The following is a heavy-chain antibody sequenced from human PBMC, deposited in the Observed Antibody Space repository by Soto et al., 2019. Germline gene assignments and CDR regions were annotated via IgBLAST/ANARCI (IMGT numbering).Heavy chain of an antibody. V-gene: IGHV4-31*03. CDR2: IYYSGGT. Sequence: PSATLSVTCTVSGKAITSGGYYSSWIRQHPGKGLEWIGDIYYSGGTYYNPSHKSRLTLSVDTPKNQFALQLRSVTAAETAVYYCARAPRVVWVVPTAQSDVFDIWGQGTVVTVSS. CDR3: ARAPRVVWVVPTAQSDVFDI. CDR1: GKAITSGGYY. D-gene: IGHD2-2*01. J-gene: IGHJ3*02.